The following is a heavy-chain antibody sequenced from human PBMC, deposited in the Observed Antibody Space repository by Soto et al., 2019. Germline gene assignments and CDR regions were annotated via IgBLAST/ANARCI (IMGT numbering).Heavy chain of an antibody. V-gene: IGHV3-30*03. CDR3: ARHKGGY. J-gene: IGHJ4*02. CDR1: GFTFSSYG. Sequence: QVQLVESGGGVVQPGRSLRLSCAASGFTFSSYGMHWVRQAPGKGLEWVAVISYDGSNKYNADSVKGRFTISRDNSKNTLYLQMNSLRAEDTAVYYCARHKGGYWGQGTLVTVSS. D-gene: IGHD2-15*01. CDR2: ISYDGSNK.